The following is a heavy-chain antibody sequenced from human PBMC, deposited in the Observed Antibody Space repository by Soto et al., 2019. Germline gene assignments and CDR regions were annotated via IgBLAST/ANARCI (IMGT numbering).Heavy chain of an antibody. Sequence: QVQLVQSGAGGKRPGSPVKVSCKASGDVFRSYGINWVRQAPGQGLEWMGGIIPISGTTTYAQKFQGRVAITADESTDTVYMELSSLRSDDSAVYYCARDDATYCGGDCYRYFFYGLDVWGQGTTVTVSS. CDR1: GDVFRSYG. D-gene: IGHD2-21*02. CDR2: IIPISGTT. J-gene: IGHJ6*02. V-gene: IGHV1-69*01. CDR3: ARDDATYCGGDCYRYFFYGLDV.